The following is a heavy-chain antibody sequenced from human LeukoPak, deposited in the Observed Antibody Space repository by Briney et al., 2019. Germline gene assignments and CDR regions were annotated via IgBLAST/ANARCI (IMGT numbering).Heavy chain of an antibody. CDR1: GFTFSSYG. V-gene: IGHV3-7*01. CDR2: IKQDGSEK. CDR3: ATSRRGSYYFDY. Sequence: GGSLRLSCAASGFTFSSYGMSWVRQAPGKGLEWVANIKQDGSEKYYVDSVKGRFTISRDNAKNSLYLQMNSLRAEDTAVYYCATSRRGSYYFDYWGQGTLVTVSS. J-gene: IGHJ4*02. D-gene: IGHD1-26*01.